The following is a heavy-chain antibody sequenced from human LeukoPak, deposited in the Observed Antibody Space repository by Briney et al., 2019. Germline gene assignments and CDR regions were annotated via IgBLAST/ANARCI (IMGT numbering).Heavy chain of an antibody. CDR1: GFTFSTYE. CDR2: ISSSGSTI. D-gene: IGHD4/OR15-4a*01. V-gene: IGHV3-48*03. J-gene: IGHJ4*02. Sequence: GGSLRLSCAASGFTFSTYEMNWVRQAPGKGLEWVSYISSSGSTIYYADSVKGRFTISRDNSKNTLYLQMNSLRAEDTAVYYCARRAGAYSHPYDYWGQGTLVTVSS. CDR3: ARRAGAYSHPYDY.